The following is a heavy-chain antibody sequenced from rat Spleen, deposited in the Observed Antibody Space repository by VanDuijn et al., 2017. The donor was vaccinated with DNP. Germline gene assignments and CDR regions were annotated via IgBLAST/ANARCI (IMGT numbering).Heavy chain of an antibody. CDR1: GFTFSNYY. CDR2: ISTSGSRT. D-gene: IGHD4-3*01. V-gene: IGHV5S23*01. CDR3: AKNSGYYFDY. Sequence: EVQLVESGGGLVQPGNSLKLSCAASGFTFSNYYMAWVRQAPEKGLEWVATISTSGSRTYYPDSVKGRFTISRDNAKSSLYLQMNSLKSEDTATYYCAKNSGYYFDYWGQGVMVTVSS. J-gene: IGHJ2*01.